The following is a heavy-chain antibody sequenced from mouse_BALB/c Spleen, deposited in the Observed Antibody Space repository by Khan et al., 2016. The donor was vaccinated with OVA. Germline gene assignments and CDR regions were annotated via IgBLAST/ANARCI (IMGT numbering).Heavy chain of an antibody. J-gene: IGHJ4*01. CDR2: INPRSDYT. CDR1: GYTFTSHT. CDR3: ARRTTEYALDY. V-gene: IGHV1-4*01. D-gene: IGHD2-14*01. Sequence: VQLQQSGAELARPGASVKMSCKASGYTFTSHTMHWVKQRPGQGLEWIGYINPRSDYTQYNPKFNDKATLTADISSSTAYMQLSSLTSEDSAVYYCARRTTEYALDYWGQGTSVTVSS.